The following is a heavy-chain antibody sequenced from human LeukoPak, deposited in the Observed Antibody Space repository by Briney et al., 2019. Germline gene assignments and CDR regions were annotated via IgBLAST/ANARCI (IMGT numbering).Heavy chain of an antibody. CDR3: ARVSNCSGGSCNQYYYYYMDV. V-gene: IGHV4-38-2*02. Sequence: PSETLSLTCTVSGYSISSGYYWGWIRQPPGKGLEWIGSIYHSGSTYYNPSLKSRVTISVDTSKNQFSLKLSSVTAADTAVYYCARVSNCSGGSCNQYYYYYMDVWGKGTTVTVSS. CDR2: IYHSGST. J-gene: IGHJ6*03. CDR1: GYSISSGYY. D-gene: IGHD2-15*01.